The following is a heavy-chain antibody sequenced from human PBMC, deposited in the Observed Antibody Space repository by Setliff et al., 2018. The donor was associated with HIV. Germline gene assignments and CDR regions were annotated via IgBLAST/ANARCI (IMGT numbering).Heavy chain of an antibody. J-gene: IGHJ5*02. V-gene: IGHV4-38-2*01. CDR3: ARRTTSTWWFDP. Sequence: ASETLSLTCAVSGFSISGGYYWGWIRQPPGKGLEWIGIIYHSGSTYYNPSLKSRVTISVDTSNNQFSLKLSSVTAADTAVYYCARRTTSTWWFDPWGQGTLVTVSS. CDR2: IYHSGST. D-gene: IGHD4-4*01. CDR1: GFSISGGYY.